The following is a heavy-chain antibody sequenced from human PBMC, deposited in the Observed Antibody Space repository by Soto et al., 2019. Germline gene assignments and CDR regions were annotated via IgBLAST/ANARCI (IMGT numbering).Heavy chain of an antibody. V-gene: IGHV2-5*02. Sequence: QITLKESGPTLVKPTQTLTLTCNFSGFSLSTYGVGVGWIRQPPGKALEWLALMYWDDDTRFSPSLNSRLPITKDPAKSQVVLTMTHMDPVDTATYYCAHRPGFSMAFDYWGPGSLVTVSS. CDR2: MYWDDDT. CDR3: AHRPGFSMAFDY. CDR1: GFSLSTYGVG. J-gene: IGHJ4*02. D-gene: IGHD3-10*01.